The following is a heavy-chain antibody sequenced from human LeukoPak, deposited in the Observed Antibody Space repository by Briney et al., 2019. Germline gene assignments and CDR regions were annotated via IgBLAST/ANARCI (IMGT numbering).Heavy chain of an antibody. Sequence: PSETLSLTCAVYGGSFSGYYWSWIRQPPGKGLEWIGEINHSGSTNYNPSLKSRVTISVDTSKNQFSLKLSSVTAADTAVYYCARGCSSTSCYWGRRDYWGQETLVTVSS. CDR1: GGSFSGYY. CDR3: ARGCSSTSCYWGRRDY. CDR2: INHSGST. J-gene: IGHJ4*02. V-gene: IGHV4-34*01. D-gene: IGHD2-2*01.